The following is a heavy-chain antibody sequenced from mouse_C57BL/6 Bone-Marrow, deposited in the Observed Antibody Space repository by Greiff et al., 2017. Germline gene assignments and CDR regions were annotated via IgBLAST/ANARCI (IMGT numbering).Heavy chain of an antibody. CDR3: ARENYDYDWYFDV. D-gene: IGHD2-4*01. J-gene: IGHJ1*03. Sequence: EVQVVESEGGLVQPGSSMKLSCTASGFTFSDYYMAWVRQVPEKGLEWVANINYDGSSTYYLDSLKSRFIISRDNAKNILYLQMSSLKSEDTATYYCARENYDYDWYFDVWGTGTTV. CDR1: GFTFSDYY. CDR2: INYDGSST. V-gene: IGHV5-16*01.